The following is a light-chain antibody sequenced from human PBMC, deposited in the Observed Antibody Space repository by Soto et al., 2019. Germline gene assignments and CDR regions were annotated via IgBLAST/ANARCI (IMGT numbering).Light chain of an antibody. CDR3: QQRSNWQIT. CDR1: QSVSTY. J-gene: IGKJ5*01. CDR2: DAS. V-gene: IGKV3-11*01. Sequence: ETVLTQTPATLSLAPGESATLSCRASQSVSTYLAWYQQKPGQAPRLLIYDASNRVTGIPARFRGSGSGTDFTLTISSLEPGDFAVYYCQQRSNWQITFGQGTRLENK.